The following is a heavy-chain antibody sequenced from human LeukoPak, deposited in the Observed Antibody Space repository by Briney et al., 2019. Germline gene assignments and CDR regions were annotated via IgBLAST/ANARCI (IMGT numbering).Heavy chain of an antibody. V-gene: IGHV3-23*01. CDR2: ISVSGGST. CDR1: GFTFSSYA. J-gene: IGHJ3*02. D-gene: IGHD3-3*01. Sequence: GGSLRLSCAASGFTFSSYAMSLVRQAPGRGLGWVSAISVSGGSTYYADSVKARFTISRDNSKNTLYLQMNSLRAEDTAVYYCAKEPHTYDFWSGSDAFDIWGQGTMVTVSS. CDR3: AKEPHTYDFWSGSDAFDI.